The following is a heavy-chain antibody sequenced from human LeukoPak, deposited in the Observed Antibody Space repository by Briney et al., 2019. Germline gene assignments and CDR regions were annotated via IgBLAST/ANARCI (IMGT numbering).Heavy chain of an antibody. D-gene: IGHD6-19*01. Sequence: GGSLRLSCAASDFAFYGYSMHWVRQAPGKGLEWISSISSNSGYIYYADSVRGRFTTSRDNAKNSLYLQVTGLRVEDTALYYCAREIVSSGCLDYWGQGSLVTVSS. CDR3: AREIVSSGCLDY. V-gene: IGHV3-21*06. J-gene: IGHJ4*02. CDR1: DFAFYGYS. CDR2: ISSNSGYI.